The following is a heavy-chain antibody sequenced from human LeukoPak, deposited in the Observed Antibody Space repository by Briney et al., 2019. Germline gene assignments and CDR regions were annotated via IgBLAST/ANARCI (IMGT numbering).Heavy chain of an antibody. J-gene: IGHJ4*02. CDR3: AKPLRSSGSYNYPYFDY. CDR2: ISGSGGDT. Sequence: GGSLRLSCAASGFTVSSNYMSWVRQAPGKGLEWVSGISGSGGDTNYADSVKGRFTIPRDNSKNTLYLQMISLRVEDTALYFCAKPLRSSGSYNYPYFDYWGQGTLVTASS. V-gene: IGHV3-23*01. CDR1: GFTVSSNY. D-gene: IGHD3-10*01.